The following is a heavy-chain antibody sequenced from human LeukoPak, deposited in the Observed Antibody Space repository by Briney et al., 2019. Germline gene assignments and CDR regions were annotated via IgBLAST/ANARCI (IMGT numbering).Heavy chain of an antibody. Sequence: PSETLSLTCTVSGYSISSGSYWGWIRQPPGKGLEWIGNIYHSGSTYYNPSLKSRVTISVDTSKNQFSLKLSSVTAADTAVYYCVRVHVNSGYYFGDAFDIWGQGTMVTVSS. D-gene: IGHD3-22*01. V-gene: IGHV4-38-2*02. J-gene: IGHJ3*02. CDR1: GYSISSGSY. CDR3: VRVHVNSGYYFGDAFDI. CDR2: IYHSGST.